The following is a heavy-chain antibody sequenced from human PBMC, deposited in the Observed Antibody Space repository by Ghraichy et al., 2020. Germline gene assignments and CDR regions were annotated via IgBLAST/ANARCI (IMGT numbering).Heavy chain of an antibody. V-gene: IGHV3-23*01. CDR3: AKDLLEGYRPYGMDV. CDR1: GFTFSSYA. D-gene: IGHD5-18*01. J-gene: IGHJ6*02. CDR2: ISGSGGST. Sequence: GESLNISCAASGFTFSSYAMSWVRQAPGKGLEWVSAISGSGGSTYYADSVKGRFTISRDNSKNTLYLQMNSLRAEDTAVYYCAKDLLEGYRPYGMDVWGQGTTVTVSS.